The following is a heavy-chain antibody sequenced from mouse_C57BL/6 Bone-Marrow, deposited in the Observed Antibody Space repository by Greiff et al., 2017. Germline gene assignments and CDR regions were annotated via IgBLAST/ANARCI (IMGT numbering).Heavy chain of an antibody. Sequence: VQLKESGAELVRPGASVKLSCTASGFNIKDDYMHWVKQRPEQGLEWIGWIDPENGDTEYASKFQGKATITADTSSNTAYLQLSSLTSEDTAVXYCTTYDEDYWGQGTTLTVSS. CDR3: TTYDEDY. D-gene: IGHD2-12*01. CDR2: IDPENGDT. J-gene: IGHJ2*01. V-gene: IGHV14-4*01. CDR1: GFNIKDDY.